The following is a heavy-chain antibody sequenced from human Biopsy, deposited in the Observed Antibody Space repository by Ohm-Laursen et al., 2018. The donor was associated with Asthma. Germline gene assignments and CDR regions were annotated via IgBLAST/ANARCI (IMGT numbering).Heavy chain of an antibody. CDR3: ARCQVGYSSGWSLLLKKIYYSGMDV. Sequence: SSVKVSCKAPGGTFSNFAFSWVRQAPRQGLEWLGGIMTVFGTTNYAQKFQGRVTITADESTSTAYMEVTSLRSEDTAIYYCARCQVGYSSGWSLLLKKIYYSGMDVWGQGTAVTVSS. V-gene: IGHV1-69*01. CDR2: IMTVFGTT. D-gene: IGHD6-19*01. CDR1: GGTFSNFA. J-gene: IGHJ6*02.